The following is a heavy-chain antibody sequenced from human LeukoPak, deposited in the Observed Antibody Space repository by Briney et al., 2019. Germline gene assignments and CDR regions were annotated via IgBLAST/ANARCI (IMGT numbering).Heavy chain of an antibody. CDR2: INHSGST. CDR1: GGSFSGYY. D-gene: IGHD3-10*01. V-gene: IGHV4-34*01. CDR3: AREVRGVINSFDY. J-gene: IGHJ4*02. Sequence: PSETLSLTCAVYGGSFSGYYWSWIRQPPGKGLEWIGEINHSGSTNYNPSLKSRVTISVDTSKNQLSLKLSSVTAADTAVYYRAREVRGVINSFDYWGQGTLVTVSS.